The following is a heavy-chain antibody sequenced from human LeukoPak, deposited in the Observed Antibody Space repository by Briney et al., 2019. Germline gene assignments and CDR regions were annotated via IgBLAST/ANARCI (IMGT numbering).Heavy chain of an antibody. CDR1: GFTFSSYA. Sequence: GGSLRLSCAASGFTFSSYAMSWVRQAPGKGLEWVSAISGSGGSTYYADSVKGRFTISRDNSKNTLYLQMNSLRAEDTAVYYCAKDKDIVVVPASVGLGYWGQGTLVTVSS. J-gene: IGHJ4*02. CDR2: ISGSGGST. CDR3: AKDKDIVVVPASVGLGY. D-gene: IGHD2-2*01. V-gene: IGHV3-23*01.